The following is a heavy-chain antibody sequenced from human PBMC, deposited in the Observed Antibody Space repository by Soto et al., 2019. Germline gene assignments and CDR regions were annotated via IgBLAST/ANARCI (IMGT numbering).Heavy chain of an antibody. CDR1: GFTFNYYW. V-gene: IGHV3-74*01. D-gene: IGHD2-21*02. CDR3: ARGDKGGFDL. J-gene: IGHJ3*01. CDR2: MHSDGSST. Sequence: EVQLVESEGGLVQRGGSLRLSCAASGFTFNYYWMHWVRQAPGQGLVWVSHMHSDGSSTTYADSVNGRFTISRDNAKNTLYLQMNSLRAEDTAVYYCARGDKGGFDLWGQGTTVTVSS.